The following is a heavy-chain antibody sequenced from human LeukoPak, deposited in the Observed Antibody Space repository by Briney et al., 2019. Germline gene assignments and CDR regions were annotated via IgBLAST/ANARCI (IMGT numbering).Heavy chain of an antibody. D-gene: IGHD6-19*01. CDR3: ARDRKAVAETNWFDP. J-gene: IGHJ5*02. CDR2: IYTSGST. Sequence: SETLSLTCTVSGGSISSYYWSWIRQPAGKGLEWIGRIYTSGSTNYNPSLKSRVTMSVDTSKNQFSLKLSSVTAADTAVYYCARDRKAVAETNWFDPWGQGALVTVSS. V-gene: IGHV4-4*07. CDR1: GGSISSYY.